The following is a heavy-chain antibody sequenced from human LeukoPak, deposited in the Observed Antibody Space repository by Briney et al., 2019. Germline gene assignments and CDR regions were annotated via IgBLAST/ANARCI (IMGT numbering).Heavy chain of an antibody. CDR3: ARRLGYCSN. CDR2: IYYSGST. Sequence: SETLSLTCTISGGSISSSSYYWGWIRQPPGKGLEWIGSIYYSGSTYYNPSLKSRVTISVDTSKNQFSLKLSSVTAADTAVYYCARRLGYCSNWGQGTLVTVSS. CDR1: GGSISSSSYY. D-gene: IGHD2-2*01. J-gene: IGHJ4*02. V-gene: IGHV4-39*01.